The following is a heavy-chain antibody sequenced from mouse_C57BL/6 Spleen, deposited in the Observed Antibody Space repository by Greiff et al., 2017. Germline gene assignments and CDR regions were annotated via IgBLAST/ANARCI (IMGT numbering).Heavy chain of an antibody. V-gene: IGHV1-42*01. CDR3: ARWGLRRYYYAMDY. J-gene: IGHJ4*01. D-gene: IGHD2-4*01. Sequence: DVQLQESGPELVKPGASVKISCKASGYSFTGYYMNWVKQSPEKSLEWIGEINPSTGGTTYNQKFKAKATLTVDKSSSTAYMQLKSLTSEDSAVYYCARWGLRRYYYAMDYWGQGTSVTVSS. CDR1: GYSFTGYY. CDR2: INPSTGGT.